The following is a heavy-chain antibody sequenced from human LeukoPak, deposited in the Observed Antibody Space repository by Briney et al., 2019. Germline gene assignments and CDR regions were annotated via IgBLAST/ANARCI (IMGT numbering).Heavy chain of an antibody. Sequence: SETLSLTCTVSGYSISSGYYWGWIRQPPGRGLEWIGSIYHSGSTYYNPSLKSRVTISVDTSKDQFSLKLSSVTAADTAVYYCARAPPGYGYLVDSGFFDYWGQGTLVTVFS. J-gene: IGHJ4*02. CDR2: IYHSGST. D-gene: IGHD5-18*01. CDR3: ARAPPGYGYLVDSGFFDY. CDR1: GYSISSGYY. V-gene: IGHV4-38-2*02.